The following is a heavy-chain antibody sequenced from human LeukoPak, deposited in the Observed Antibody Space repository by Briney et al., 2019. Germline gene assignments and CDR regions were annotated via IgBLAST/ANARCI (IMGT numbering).Heavy chain of an antibody. Sequence: SVTVSFKASGGTFISYAISWVRQAPGQGLAWMGRIITILGIANYAQKFQGRVTITADKSTSTAYMELSSLRSEDTAVYYCARSHYSSSWGSWFDPWGQGTLVTVSS. CDR1: GGTFISYA. D-gene: IGHD6-13*01. CDR3: ARSHYSSSWGSWFDP. J-gene: IGHJ5*02. V-gene: IGHV1-69*04. CDR2: IITILGIA.